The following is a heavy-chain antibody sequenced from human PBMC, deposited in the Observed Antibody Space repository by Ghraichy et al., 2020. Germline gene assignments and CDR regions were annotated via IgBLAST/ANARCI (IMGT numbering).Heavy chain of an antibody. J-gene: IGHJ4*02. Sequence: LSLTCAASGFTFSTYWMYWVRQAPGKGLVWVSRINSDGSSTTSADSVKGRFTISRDNAKNTLYLQMNSLRVEDTAVYYCVGYCSGGNCYLRYWGQGTLVTVSS. V-gene: IGHV3-74*01. D-gene: IGHD2-15*01. CDR1: GFTFSTYW. CDR3: VGYCSGGNCYLRY. CDR2: INSDGSST.